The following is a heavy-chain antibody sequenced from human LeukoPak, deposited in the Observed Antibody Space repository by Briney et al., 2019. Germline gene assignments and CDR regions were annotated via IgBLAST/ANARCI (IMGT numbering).Heavy chain of an antibody. J-gene: IGHJ3*02. D-gene: IGHD2-2*01. CDR1: GFTFSNAW. CDR2: IKSKTDGGTT. V-gene: IGHV3-15*01. Sequence: GGSLRLSCAASGFTFSNAWMSWVRQAPGKGLEWVGRIKSKTDGGTTDYAAPVKGRFTISRDDSKNTLYLQMNSLKTEDTAVYYCTTYLGYCCSTSCYRLNAFDIWGQGTMVTVSS. CDR3: TTYLGYCCSTSCYRLNAFDI.